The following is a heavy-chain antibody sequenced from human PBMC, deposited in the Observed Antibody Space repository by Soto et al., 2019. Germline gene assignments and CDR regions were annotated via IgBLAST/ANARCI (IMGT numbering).Heavy chain of an antibody. Sequence: QVQLQESGPGLMKPSETLSLTCTVSGGSISSYYWSWIRQPPGKGLEWIGYIYYSGSTNYNPSLKSRVTISVDTSKNQFSLKLSSVTAADTAVYYCAREIWFGGDLYYGMDVWGQGTTVTVSS. CDR3: AREIWFGGDLYYGMDV. D-gene: IGHD3-10*01. J-gene: IGHJ6*02. CDR2: IYYSGST. V-gene: IGHV4-59*01. CDR1: GGSISSYY.